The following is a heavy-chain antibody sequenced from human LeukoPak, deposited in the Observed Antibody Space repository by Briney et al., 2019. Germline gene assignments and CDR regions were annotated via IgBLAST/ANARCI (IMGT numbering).Heavy chain of an antibody. CDR2: INLNNGGT. D-gene: IGHD2-15*01. Sequence: ASVKVSCKASGYTFTSYYMHWVRQAPGQGLEWMGWINLNNGGTNNAQKFQGTVTMNRDTSISTAYMELSRLRSDDTAVYYCARGHCSGGSCYFPCDYWGQGTLVTVSS. J-gene: IGHJ4*02. CDR3: ARGHCSGGSCYFPCDY. V-gene: IGHV1-2*02. CDR1: GYTFTSYY.